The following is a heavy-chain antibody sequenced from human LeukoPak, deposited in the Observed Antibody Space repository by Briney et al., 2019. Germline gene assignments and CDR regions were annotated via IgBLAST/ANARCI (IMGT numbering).Heavy chain of an antibody. J-gene: IGHJ5*02. Sequence: PSETLSLTCTVSGGSISSSSYYWGWIRQPPGKGLEWIGSIYYSGSTYYNPSLKSRVTISVDTSKNQFSLKLSSVTAADTAVYYCAREGSLYYDFWSGYYHNWFDPWGQETLVTVSS. CDR2: IYYSGST. V-gene: IGHV4-39*07. CDR3: AREGSLYYDFWSGYYHNWFDP. CDR1: GGSISSSSYY. D-gene: IGHD3-3*01.